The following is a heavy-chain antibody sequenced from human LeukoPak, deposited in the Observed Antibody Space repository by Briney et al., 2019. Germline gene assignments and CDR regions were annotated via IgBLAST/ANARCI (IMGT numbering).Heavy chain of an antibody. CDR3: AKDRNDFWSGYFSAGHGSGMDV. CDR1: GFTFSSYA. D-gene: IGHD3-3*01. CDR2: ISGSGGST. V-gene: IGHV3-23*01. Sequence: PGGSLRLSCAASGFTFSSYAMSWARQAPGKGLEWVSAISGSGGSTYYADSVKGRFTISRDNSKNTLYLQMNSLRAEDTAVYYCAKDRNDFWSGYFSAGHGSGMDVWGQGTTVTVSS. J-gene: IGHJ6*02.